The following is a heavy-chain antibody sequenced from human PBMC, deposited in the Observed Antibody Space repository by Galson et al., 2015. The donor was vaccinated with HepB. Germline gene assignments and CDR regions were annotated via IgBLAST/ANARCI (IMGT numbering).Heavy chain of an antibody. Sequence: SVKVSCKASGFTFTSSAMQWVRQARGQRLEWIGWIVVGSGNTNYAQKFQERVTITRDMSTSTAYMELSSLRSEDTAVYYCAADRCSGGSCYERLLGYFDLWGRGTLVTVSS. CDR3: AADRCSGGSCYERLLGYFDL. J-gene: IGHJ2*01. CDR1: GFTFTSSA. V-gene: IGHV1-58*02. D-gene: IGHD2-15*01. CDR2: IVVGSGNT.